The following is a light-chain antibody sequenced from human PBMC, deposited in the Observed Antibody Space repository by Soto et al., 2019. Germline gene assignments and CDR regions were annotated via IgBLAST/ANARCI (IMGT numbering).Light chain of an antibody. CDR2: RNN. CDR3: AAWDDNLSAVV. J-gene: IGLJ3*02. V-gene: IGLV1-47*01. Sequence: QSVLTQPPSASGTPGQRVTISCSGSISNLGSNFVFWYQQLPGAAPKLLISRNNQRPSGVSDRFSGSKSGTSASLAISGLRSEDEADYHCAAWDDNLSAVVFGGGTKLTVL. CDR1: ISNLGSNF.